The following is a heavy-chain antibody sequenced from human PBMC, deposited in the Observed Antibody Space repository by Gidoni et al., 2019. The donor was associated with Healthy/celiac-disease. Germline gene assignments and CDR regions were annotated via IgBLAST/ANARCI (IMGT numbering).Heavy chain of an antibody. J-gene: IGHJ4*02. Sequence: QVQLVQSGAEVKKPGASVKVSCKASGYTFTSSYMHWVRQAPGQGLEWMGIINPSGGSTSYAQKFQGRVTMTRDTPTSTVYMELSSLRSEDTAVYYCAREVGRGLLWFGDLDYWGQGTLVTVSS. D-gene: IGHD3-10*01. CDR3: AREVGRGLLWFGDLDY. CDR1: GYTFTSSY. CDR2: INPSGGST. V-gene: IGHV1-46*01.